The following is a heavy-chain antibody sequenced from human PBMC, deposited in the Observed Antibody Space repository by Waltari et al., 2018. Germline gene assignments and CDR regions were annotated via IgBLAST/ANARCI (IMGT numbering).Heavy chain of an antibody. CDR3: ARGGFDSDCYFDL. V-gene: IGHV4-38-2*01. CDR2: IYHVGST. J-gene: IGHJ2*01. CDR1: GFSINSAYY. Sequence: QVQLQESGPGLVEPSETLSLTCAVSGFSINSAYYWGWIRQPPEKGLEWIGSIYHVGSTYSNPSLKSRVTISMDTSKNQFSLKLNSVTAADTAIYYCARGGFDSDCYFDLWGRGTLVTVSS. D-gene: IGHD1-26*01.